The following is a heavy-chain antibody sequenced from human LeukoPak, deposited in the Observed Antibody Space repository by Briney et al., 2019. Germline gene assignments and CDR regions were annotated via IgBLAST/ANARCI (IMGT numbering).Heavy chain of an antibody. J-gene: IGHJ4*02. V-gene: IGHV4-39*07. Sequence: SETLSLTCTVSGYSISSSSYYWGWIRQPPGKGLEWIGSIYYSGTTYYNPSLKSRVTISVDTSKNQFSLKLSSVTAADTAVYYCARSTFGGVIPFDYWGQGTLVTVSS. D-gene: IGHD3-16*01. CDR3: ARSTFGGVIPFDY. CDR2: IYYSGTT. CDR1: GYSISSSSYY.